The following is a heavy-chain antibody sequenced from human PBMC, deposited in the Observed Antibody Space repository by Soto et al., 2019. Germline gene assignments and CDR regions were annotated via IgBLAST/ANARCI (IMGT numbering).Heavy chain of an antibody. CDR2: IWYDGSNK. CDR3: ARDPGYSSSWEFDP. Sequence: RGSLRLSCAASGFTFSSYGMHWVRQAPGKGLEWVAVIWYDGSNKYYADSVKGRFTISRDNSKNTLYLQMNSLRAEDTAVYYCARDPGYSSSWEFDPWGQGTLVTVSS. D-gene: IGHD6-13*01. V-gene: IGHV3-33*01. J-gene: IGHJ5*02. CDR1: GFTFSSYG.